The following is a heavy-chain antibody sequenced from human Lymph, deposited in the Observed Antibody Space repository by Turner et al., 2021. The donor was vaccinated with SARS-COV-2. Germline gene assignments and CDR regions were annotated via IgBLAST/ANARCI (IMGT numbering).Heavy chain of an antibody. J-gene: IGHJ6*02. D-gene: IGHD1-26*01. CDR2: MNPNSGNT. CDR1: GYTFTSYD. Sequence: QVQLVHSGAEVKKPGASVKVSCKAPGYTFTSYDINWVRQDTGQGLEWMVWMNPNSGNTGYAQKVQGRVTMTRNTSKSTANMELSSLRSEDTAVYYCARGRYSGGGMDVWGQGTTVTVSS. CDR3: ARGRYSGGGMDV. V-gene: IGHV1-8*02.